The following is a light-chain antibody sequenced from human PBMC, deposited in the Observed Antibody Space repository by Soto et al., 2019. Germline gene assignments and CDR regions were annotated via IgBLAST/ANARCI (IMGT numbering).Light chain of an antibody. CDR1: QTISSW. J-gene: IGKJ1*01. Sequence: DLEMTQSPSTLSSSFGDRVTITCRASQTISSWLAWYQQKTGKAPKILIYADSTLESGVSSRLSGRGSGTELNLTINRLQPEDFATYYCQNYNSYSEACGQGTKVDIK. CDR3: QNYNSYSEA. CDR2: ADS. V-gene: IGKV1-5*01.